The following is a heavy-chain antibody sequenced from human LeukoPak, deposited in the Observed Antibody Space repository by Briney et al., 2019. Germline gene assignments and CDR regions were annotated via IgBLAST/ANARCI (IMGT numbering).Heavy chain of an antibody. CDR2: ISSSGGST. CDR3: AKFFYDGGHFDAFEI. V-gene: IGHV3-23*01. Sequence: GESLRLSCVVSGFTSSNSAMSWVRQAPGKGLEWVSVISSSGGSTYYGDSVKGRFTISRDNSKNTLYLQMNSLRAEDTAVYYCAKFFYDGGHFDAFEIWGQGTMVTVSS. J-gene: IGHJ3*02. CDR1: GFTSSNSA. D-gene: IGHD2-21*01.